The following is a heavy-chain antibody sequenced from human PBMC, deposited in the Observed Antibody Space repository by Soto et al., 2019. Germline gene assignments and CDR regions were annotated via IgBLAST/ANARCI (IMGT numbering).Heavy chain of an antibody. D-gene: IGHD6-13*01. CDR2: IYHSGST. J-gene: IGHJ1*01. V-gene: IGHV4-4*02. Sequence: SETLSLTCAVSGGCISSSNWWSWVRQPPGKGLEWIGEIYHSGSTNYNPSLKSRVTISVDKSKNQFSLKLSSVTAADTAVYYCSIHSDIAAAANRGQGTLITVSS. CDR1: GGCISSSNW. CDR3: SIHSDIAAAAN.